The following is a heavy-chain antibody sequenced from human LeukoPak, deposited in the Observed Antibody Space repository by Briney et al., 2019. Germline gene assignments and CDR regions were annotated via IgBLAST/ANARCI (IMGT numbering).Heavy chain of an antibody. V-gene: IGHV4-39*07. CDR2: VYYNGRT. CDR3: ARDRGGATLI. CDR1: GGSIHSSNYY. Sequence: SETLSLTCTVSGGSIHSSNYYWGWIRQPPGKGLECIGSVYYNGRTYYNPSLKSRVTISIDTSKNQFSLNLSSVTAADTAVYYCARDRGGATLIWGQGTLVTVSS. D-gene: IGHD1-26*01. J-gene: IGHJ4*02.